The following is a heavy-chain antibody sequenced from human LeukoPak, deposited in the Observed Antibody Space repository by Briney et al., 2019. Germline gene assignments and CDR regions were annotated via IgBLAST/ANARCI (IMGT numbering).Heavy chain of an antibody. CDR2: ISSSGSTI. Sequence: GGSLRLSCAASGFTFSSYEMNWVRRAPGKGLEWVSYISSSGSTIYYADSVKGRFTISRDNAKNSLYLQMNSLRVEDTAVYYCARAPGSYGVRWGQGTLVTVSS. J-gene: IGHJ4*02. V-gene: IGHV3-48*03. CDR1: GFTFSSYE. D-gene: IGHD4-17*01. CDR3: ARAPGSYGVR.